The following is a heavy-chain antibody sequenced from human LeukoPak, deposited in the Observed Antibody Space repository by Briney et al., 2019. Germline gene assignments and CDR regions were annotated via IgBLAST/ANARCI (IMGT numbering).Heavy chain of an antibody. D-gene: IGHD6-13*01. CDR1: GFTFSSYA. V-gene: IGHV3-74*01. J-gene: IGHJ4*02. Sequence: PGGSLRLSCAASGFTFSSYAMSWVRQAPGKGLVWVSRINRDGSTTVYVDSVKGRFTVSRDNAKNMLYLEVNSLRAEDTAVYYCARAASDSWYDYWGQGTLVTVSS. CDR3: ARAASDSWYDY. CDR2: INRDGSTT.